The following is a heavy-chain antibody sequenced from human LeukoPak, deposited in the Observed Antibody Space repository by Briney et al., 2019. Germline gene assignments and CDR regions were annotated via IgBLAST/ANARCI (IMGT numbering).Heavy chain of an antibody. CDR2: FDPEDGET. J-gene: IGHJ4*02. V-gene: IGHV1-24*01. D-gene: IGHD3-10*01. Sequence: ASVKVSCKVSGYTLTELSMHWVRQAPGKGLEWKGGFDPEDGETIYAQTFQGRVTMTEDTSTNTAYMELSSLRSEDTAGYYCATAPIMVRGVIGDYFDYWGQGTLVTVPS. CDR3: ATAPIMVRGVIGDYFDY. CDR1: GYTLTELS.